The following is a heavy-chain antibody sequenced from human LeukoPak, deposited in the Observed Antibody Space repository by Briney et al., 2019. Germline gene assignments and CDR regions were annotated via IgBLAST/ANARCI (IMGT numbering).Heavy chain of an antibody. D-gene: IGHD1-26*01. CDR3: ATESYSGSYLYAFDI. CDR2: ISAYNGNT. Sequence: GASVKVSCKASGYTFTNYGISWVRQAPGQGLEWMGWISAYNGNTNYAQKLQGRVTMTTDTSTSTAYMELRSLRSDDTAVYYCATESYSGSYLYAFDIWGQGTMVTVSS. V-gene: IGHV1-18*01. CDR1: GYTFTNYG. J-gene: IGHJ3*02.